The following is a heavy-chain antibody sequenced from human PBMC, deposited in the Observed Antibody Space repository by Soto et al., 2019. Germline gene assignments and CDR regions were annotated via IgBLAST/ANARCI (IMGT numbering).Heavy chain of an antibody. D-gene: IGHD2-21*02. Sequence: GGSLRLSCAASGFTFSSYAMSWVRQAPGKGLEWVSAISGSGGSTYYADSVKGRFTISRDTSASTAYMELSSLRSEDTAVYYCARVVTARSWFDPWGQGTLVTVSS. V-gene: IGHV3-23*01. CDR2: ISGSGGST. CDR1: GFTFSSYA. J-gene: IGHJ5*02. CDR3: ARVVTARSWFDP.